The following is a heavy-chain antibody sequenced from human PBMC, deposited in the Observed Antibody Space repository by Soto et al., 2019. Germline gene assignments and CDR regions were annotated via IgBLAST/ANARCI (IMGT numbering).Heavy chain of an antibody. CDR1: GGSISSGSYY. CDR2: IFYSGST. D-gene: IGHD1-26*01. V-gene: IGHV4-39*02. Sequence: SETLYLTCTVSGGSISSGSYYWGWIRQPPGKGLEWIGSIFYSGSTYYSPSLKSRVTISVDTSKNHFSLKLSSLTAADTAVYYCSRGLITGSQYSGGWYYFDLWGQGILVT. CDR3: SRGLITGSQYSGGWYYFDL. J-gene: IGHJ4*02.